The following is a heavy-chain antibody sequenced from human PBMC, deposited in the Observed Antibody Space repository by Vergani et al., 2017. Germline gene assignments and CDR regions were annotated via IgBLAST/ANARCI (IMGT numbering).Heavy chain of an antibody. V-gene: IGHV1-69*01. CDR3: ARSRAAYDDYPPYYYFYMDV. CDR1: GGTFSSYA. J-gene: IGHJ6*03. Sequence: QVQLVESGAEVKKPGSSVKVSCKASGGTFSSYAISWVRQAPGQGLEWMGGIIPIFGTANYAQKFQGRVTITADESTSTAYMELSSLRSEDTAVYYCARSRAAYDDYPPYYYFYMDVWGKGTTVTVSS. D-gene: IGHD4-17*01. CDR2: IIPIFGTA.